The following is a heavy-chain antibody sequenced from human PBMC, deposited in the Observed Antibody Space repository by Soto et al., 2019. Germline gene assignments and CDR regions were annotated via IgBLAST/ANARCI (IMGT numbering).Heavy chain of an antibody. V-gene: IGHV1-18*04. CDR1: GYTFTSYG. Sequence: GASVKVSCKASGYTFTSYGISWVRQAPGQGLEWMGWISAYNGNTNYAQKLQGRVTMTTDTSTSTAYMELRNLRSDGTAVYYCARSKLERGEVGYYGMDVWGQGTTVTVS. CDR3: ARSKLERGEVGYYGMDV. J-gene: IGHJ6*02. D-gene: IGHD1-1*01. CDR2: ISAYNGNT.